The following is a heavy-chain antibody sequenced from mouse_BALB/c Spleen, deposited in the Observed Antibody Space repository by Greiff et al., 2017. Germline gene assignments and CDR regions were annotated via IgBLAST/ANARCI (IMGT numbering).Heavy chain of an antibody. V-gene: IGHV1-18*01. CDR3: ASRARALSFAY. J-gene: IGHJ3*01. Sequence: VQLQQSGPELVKPGASVKIPCKASGYTFTDSNMDWVKQSHGKSLEWIGDINPNNGGTIYNQKFKGKATLTVDKSSSTAYMELRSLTSEDTAVYYCASRARALSFAYWGQGTLVTVSA. D-gene: IGHD3-1*01. CDR2: INPNNGGT. CDR1: GYTFTDSN.